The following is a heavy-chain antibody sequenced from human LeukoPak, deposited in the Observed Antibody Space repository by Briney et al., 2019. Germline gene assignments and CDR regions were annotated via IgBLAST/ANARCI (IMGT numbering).Heavy chain of an antibody. Sequence: GASVKVSCKASGGTFSSYAISWVRQAPGQGLEWMGGIIPIFGTANYAQKFQGRVTITADESTSTAYMELSSLRSEDTAVYYRARTTDLVGAPGSWGQGTLVTVSS. J-gene: IGHJ5*02. CDR2: IIPIFGTA. V-gene: IGHV1-69*01. CDR1: GGTFSSYA. D-gene: IGHD1-26*01. CDR3: ARTTDLVGAPGS.